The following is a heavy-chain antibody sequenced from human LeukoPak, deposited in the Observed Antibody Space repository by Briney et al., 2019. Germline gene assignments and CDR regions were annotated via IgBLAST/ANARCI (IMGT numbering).Heavy chain of an antibody. Sequence: GGSLRLSCAASGFTFSSYAMSWVRQAPGKGLEWVSAISGSGGSTYYADSVKGRFTISRDNAKNSLYLQMNSLRAEDTAVYYCARVHYYGSGGAFDIWGQGRMVTVSS. CDR2: ISGSGGST. V-gene: IGHV3-23*01. CDR1: GFTFSSYA. J-gene: IGHJ3*02. CDR3: ARVHYYGSGGAFDI. D-gene: IGHD3-10*01.